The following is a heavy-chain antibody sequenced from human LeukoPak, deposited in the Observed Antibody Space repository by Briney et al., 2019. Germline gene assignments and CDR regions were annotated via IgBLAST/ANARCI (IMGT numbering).Heavy chain of an antibody. Sequence: PGGSLRLSCAASGFTVSSNYMSWVRQAPGKGLEWVSVFYSGGSTYYADSVKGRFTISRDNFKNTVYLQMNSLRAEDTAVYYCARGDGYNFWDYWGQGTLVTVSS. CDR2: FYSGGST. J-gene: IGHJ4*02. D-gene: IGHD5-24*01. CDR1: GFTVSSNY. V-gene: IGHV3-53*01. CDR3: ARGDGYNFWDY.